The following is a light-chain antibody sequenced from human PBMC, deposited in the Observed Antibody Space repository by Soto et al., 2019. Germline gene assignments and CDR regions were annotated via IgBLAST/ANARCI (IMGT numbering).Light chain of an antibody. Sequence: DIVMTQSPDSLAVSLGERATINCKSSQSVLYNSNDKNYLAWYQQKPGQPPKLLIYWASTRESGVPDRFSGSGSGTDFTLNISSLQAEDVAVYYCQQYYSTPQTFGQGTKLEIK. CDR1: QSVLYNSNDKNY. CDR2: WAS. J-gene: IGKJ2*01. V-gene: IGKV4-1*01. CDR3: QQYYSTPQT.